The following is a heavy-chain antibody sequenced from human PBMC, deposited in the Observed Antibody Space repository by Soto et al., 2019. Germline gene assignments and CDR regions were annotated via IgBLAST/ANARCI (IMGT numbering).Heavy chain of an antibody. J-gene: IGHJ5*02. V-gene: IGHV4-31*03. CDR3: ARWAGGYSGYVDL. Sequence: SETLSLTCTVSGGSISSGSYYWSWIRQFPGKGLEWIGFIYHSGSPSYNPSLKTRFTISVDTSQNQISLRLSSVTGADTAVYYCARWAGGYSGYVDLWGPGTLVTAP. D-gene: IGHD5-12*01. CDR2: IYHSGSP. CDR1: GGSISSGSYY.